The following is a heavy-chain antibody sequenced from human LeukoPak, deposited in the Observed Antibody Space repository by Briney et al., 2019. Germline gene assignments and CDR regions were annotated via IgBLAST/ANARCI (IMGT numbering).Heavy chain of an antibody. CDR3: ARKGSRFPYAFDI. J-gene: IGHJ3*02. Sequence: SETLSLTCAVSGYFISSSNWWGWIRQPPGKGLEWIGYIYYSGSTNYNPSLKSRVTMSVDTSKNQFSLKLSSVTALDTAVYYCARKGSRFPYAFDIWGQGTMVTVSS. CDR2: IYYSGST. D-gene: IGHD3-10*01. V-gene: IGHV4-28*06. CDR1: GYFISSSNW.